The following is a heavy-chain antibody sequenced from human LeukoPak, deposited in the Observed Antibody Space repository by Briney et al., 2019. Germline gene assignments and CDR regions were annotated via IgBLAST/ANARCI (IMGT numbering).Heavy chain of an antibody. D-gene: IGHD3-3*01. CDR2: IRNKANSYTT. Sequence: QPGGSLRLSCAASGFTFSDHYMDWVRQAPGKGLEWVGRIRNKANSYTTEYAASVKGRFTISRDDSKNSPYLQMNSLKTEDTAVYYCASPPIYDFWSGYYLHWGQGTLVTVSS. V-gene: IGHV3-72*01. CDR1: GFTFSDHY. CDR3: ASPPIYDFWSGYYLH. J-gene: IGHJ4*02.